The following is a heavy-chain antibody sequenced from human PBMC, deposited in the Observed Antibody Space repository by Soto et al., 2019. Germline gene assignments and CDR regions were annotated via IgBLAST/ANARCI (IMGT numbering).Heavy chain of an antibody. J-gene: IGHJ4*02. CDR3: ASDSLAARHNPLPFDY. CDR2: IIPIFGTA. Sequence: QVQLVQSGAEVQKPGSSVKVSCKASGGTFSSYAISWVRQAPGQGLEWMGGIIPIFGTANYAQKFQGRVTITADESTSTAYMELSSLRSEDTAVYYCASDSLAARHNPLPFDYWGQGTLVTVSS. V-gene: IGHV1-69*01. CDR1: GGTFSSYA. D-gene: IGHD6-6*01.